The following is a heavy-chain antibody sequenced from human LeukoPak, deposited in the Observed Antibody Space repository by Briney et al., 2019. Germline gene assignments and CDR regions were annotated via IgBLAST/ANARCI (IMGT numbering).Heavy chain of an antibody. CDR3: ARAWYSWGYYFDY. CDR1: GFTFSSYG. CDR2: IWYDGSNK. Sequence: RGSLRLSCAASGFTFSSYGMHWVRQAPGTGLEWGAVIWYDGSNKFYADSVKGRFTISRDNAKNSLYLQMHSLRDEDTAVYYCARAWYSWGYYFDYWGQGTLVTVSS. V-gene: IGHV3-33*01. J-gene: IGHJ4*02. D-gene: IGHD1-26*01.